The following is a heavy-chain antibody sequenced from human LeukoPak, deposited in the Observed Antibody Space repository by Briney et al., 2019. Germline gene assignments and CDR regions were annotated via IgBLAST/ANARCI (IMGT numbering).Heavy chain of an antibody. Sequence: ASVKVSYKASGGTFSSYAISWVRQAPGQGLEWMGGIIPIFGTANYAQKFQGRVTITADESTSTAYMELSSLRSEDTAVYYCASGYYYDSSGYYYYYYYGMDVWGQGTTVTVSS. D-gene: IGHD3-22*01. CDR1: GGTFSSYA. CDR2: IIPIFGTA. CDR3: ASGYYYDSSGYYYYYYYGMDV. V-gene: IGHV1-69*13. J-gene: IGHJ6*02.